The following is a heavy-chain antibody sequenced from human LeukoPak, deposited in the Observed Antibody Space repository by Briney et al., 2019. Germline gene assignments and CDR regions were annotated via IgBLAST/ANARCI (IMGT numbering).Heavy chain of an antibody. CDR1: GYTFTGYY. CDR2: INPNSGGT. V-gene: IGHV1-2*02. Sequence: ASVKVSCKASGYTFTGYYMHWVRQAPGQGLEWMGWINPNSGGTNYAQKFQGRVTMTRDTSISTAYMELSRLRSDDTAVYYCARVHYPRYYYGSGSYSVPQYNWFDPWGQGTLVTVSS. J-gene: IGHJ5*02. CDR3: ARVHYPRYYYGSGSYSVPQYNWFDP. D-gene: IGHD3-10*01.